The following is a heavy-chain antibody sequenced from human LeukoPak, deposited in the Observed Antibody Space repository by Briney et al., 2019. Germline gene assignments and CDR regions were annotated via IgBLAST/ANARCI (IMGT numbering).Heavy chain of an antibody. V-gene: IGHV4-4*07. Sequence: SETLSLTCTVSDGSITNYDWSWIRQPAGKGLEWIGRIYTSGSTNYNPSLKSRVTMSVDTSKNQFSLKLSSVTAADTAVYYCARVRSGWVDYWGQGTLVTVSS. J-gene: IGHJ4*02. CDR3: ARVRSGWVDY. CDR2: IYTSGST. D-gene: IGHD6-19*01. CDR1: DGSITNYD.